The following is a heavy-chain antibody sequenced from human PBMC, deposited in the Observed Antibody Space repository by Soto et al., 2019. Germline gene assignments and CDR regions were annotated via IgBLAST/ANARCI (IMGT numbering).Heavy chain of an antibody. CDR3: APSPLGFATRVAP. D-gene: IGHD2-15*01. J-gene: IGHJ5*02. V-gene: IGHV2-5*02. CDR1: GFSLTTTGVG. CDR2: IFRDNDK. Sequence: QITLKESGPPLVKPTQTLTLTCTFSGFSLTTTGVGVGWIRQPPGKALEWLALIFRDNDKRYSASLKSRLTIPKDTSKYKVVPTMTNMDPGITAADFCAPSPLGFATRVAPWGQANLVTASS.